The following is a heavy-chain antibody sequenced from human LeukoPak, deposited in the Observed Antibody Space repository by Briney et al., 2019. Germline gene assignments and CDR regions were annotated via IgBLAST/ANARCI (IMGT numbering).Heavy chain of an antibody. D-gene: IGHD6-19*01. J-gene: IGHJ5*02. CDR2: INHSGST. Sequence: SETLSLTCAVYGGSFSGYYWSWIRQPPGKGPEWIGEINHSGSTNYNPSLKSRVTISVDTSKNQFSLKLSSVTAADTAVYYCARANQWLVRSWFDPWGQGTLVTVSS. V-gene: IGHV4-34*01. CDR1: GGSFSGYY. CDR3: ARANQWLVRSWFDP.